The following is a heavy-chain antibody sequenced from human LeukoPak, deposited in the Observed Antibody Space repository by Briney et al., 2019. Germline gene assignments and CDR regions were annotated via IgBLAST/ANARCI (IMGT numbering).Heavy chain of an antibody. CDR3: ARVARLDSALDLRPLDY. Sequence: SGKSLRLSCAAPGFTFSSYAMHWVRQAPGKGLEWVAVISYDGSNKYYADSVKGRFTISRDNSKNTLYLQTNSLRAEDTAVYYCARVARLDSALDLRPLDYWGQGTLVTGSS. CDR1: GFTFSSYA. V-gene: IGHV3-30-3*01. J-gene: IGHJ4*02. D-gene: IGHD3-22*01. CDR2: ISYDGSNK.